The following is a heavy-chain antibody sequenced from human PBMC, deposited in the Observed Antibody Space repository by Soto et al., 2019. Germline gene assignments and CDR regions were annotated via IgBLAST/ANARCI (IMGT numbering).Heavy chain of an antibody. CDR2: IIRDGSST. CDR3: GRGGSGIYGMDI. J-gene: IGHJ6*02. Sequence: EVQLVESGGGLVQPGGSLRLACAASGFTFSSYWMHWVCQAPGKGLVWISRIIRDGSSTNYADSVKGRFTISRDNAKNTLYLEINSLRADDTAVYFCGRGGSGIYGMDIWGQGTTVIVSS. V-gene: IGHV3-74*01. D-gene: IGHD6-13*01. CDR1: GFTFSSYW.